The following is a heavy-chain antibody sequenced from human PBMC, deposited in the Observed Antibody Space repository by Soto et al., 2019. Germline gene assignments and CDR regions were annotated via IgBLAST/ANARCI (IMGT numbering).Heavy chain of an antibody. D-gene: IGHD3-3*01. Sequence: PSETLSLTCTVSGGSISSYYWSWIRQPAGKGLEWIGRIYTSGSTNYNPSLKSRVTMSVDTSKNQFSLKLSSVTAADTAVYYCERAGWYYDFWSANGGNWSDPWGQGTLVTVSS. J-gene: IGHJ5*02. CDR3: ERAGWYYDFWSANGGNWSDP. V-gene: IGHV4-4*07. CDR1: GGSISSYY. CDR2: IYTSGST.